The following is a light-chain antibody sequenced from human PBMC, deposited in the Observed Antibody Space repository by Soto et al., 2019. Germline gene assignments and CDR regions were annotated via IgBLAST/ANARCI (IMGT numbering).Light chain of an antibody. CDR1: QGIRNS. CDR3: QQYESYPVT. Sequence: DIQMTQSPSSLSASVGDRVTITCRASQGIRNSLGWFQQKPGKAPKSLIYAASRLQSGVPSRFIGRGSGTDFTLTISSLQPEDFASYYCQQYESYPVTFGGGTKVEIK. V-gene: IGKV1-16*01. J-gene: IGKJ4*01. CDR2: AAS.